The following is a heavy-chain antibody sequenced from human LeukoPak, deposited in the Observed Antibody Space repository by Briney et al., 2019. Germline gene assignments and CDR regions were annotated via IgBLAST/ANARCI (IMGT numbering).Heavy chain of an antibody. J-gene: IGHJ5*02. D-gene: IGHD3-10*01. CDR3: ARGGSRRGFDP. CDR1: GYSISSGYY. V-gene: IGHV4-38-2*02. CDR2: IYHSGST. Sequence: SETLSLTCTVSGYSISSGYYWGWIRQPPGKGLEWIGSIYHSGSTYYNPSLKSRVTISVDKSKNQFSLKLSSVTAADTAVYYCARGGSRRGFDPWGQGTLVTVSS.